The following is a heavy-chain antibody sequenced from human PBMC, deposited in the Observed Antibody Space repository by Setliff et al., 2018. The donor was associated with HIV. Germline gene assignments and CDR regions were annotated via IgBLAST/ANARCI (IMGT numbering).Heavy chain of an antibody. CDR3: AKGASLVPRRPHFCYFDY. J-gene: IGHJ4*02. CDR1: EFTFSVYA. D-gene: IGHD3-16*02. CDR2: ISGSGSST. Sequence: GGSLRLSCAASEFTFSVYAMSWLRQAPGKGLEWVSGISGSGSSTYYADSVKGRFAISRDNSKNTLYLQMNRLRADDTAIYYCAKGASLVPRRPHFCYFDYWGQGALVTVSS. V-gene: IGHV3-23*01.